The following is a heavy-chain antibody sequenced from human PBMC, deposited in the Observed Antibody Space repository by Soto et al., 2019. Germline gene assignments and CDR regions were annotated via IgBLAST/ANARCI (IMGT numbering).Heavy chain of an antibody. CDR3: ARVEDYDSSGYYRRGTDY. V-gene: IGHV1-18*01. CDR2: ISAYNGNT. J-gene: IGHJ4*02. Sequence: QVQLVQSGAEVKKPGASVKVSCKASGYTFTSYGISWVRQAPGQGLEWMGWISAYNGNTNYAQKLQGRVTMTTDTXTXTXXMELRSLRSDDTAVYYCARVEDYDSSGYYRRGTDYWGQGTLVTVSS. D-gene: IGHD3-22*01. CDR1: GYTFTSYG.